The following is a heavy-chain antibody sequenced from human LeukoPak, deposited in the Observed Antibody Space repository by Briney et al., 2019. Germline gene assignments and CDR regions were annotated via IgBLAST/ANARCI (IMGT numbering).Heavy chain of an antibody. V-gene: IGHV4-39*07. CDR1: GGSISSSSYY. CDR2: IYYSGST. J-gene: IGHJ3*02. D-gene: IGHD3-10*01. CDR3: ARDRAGDYYGSDDAFDI. Sequence: SETLSLTCTVSGGSISSSSYYWGWIRQPPGKGLEWIGSIYYSGSTYYNPSLKSRVTISVDRSKNQFSLKLSSVTAADTAVYYYARDRAGDYYGSDDAFDIWGQGTMVTVSS.